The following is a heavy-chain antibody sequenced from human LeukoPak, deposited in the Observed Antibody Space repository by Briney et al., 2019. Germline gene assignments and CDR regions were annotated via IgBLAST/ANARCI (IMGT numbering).Heavy chain of an antibody. J-gene: IGHJ4*02. D-gene: IGHD3-22*01. CDR2: ITGSGANT. CDR3: YYYDSSGFYPQTKIDY. V-gene: IGHV3-23*01. CDR1: GFSFSTYS. Sequence: GGSLRLSCAGSGFSFSTYSMNWVRQAPGRGLEWVSGITGSGANTYYADSVKGRFTISRDNSKNTLYLRMNSLRAEDTAVYYCYYYDSSGFYPQTKIDYWGQGTLVIVSS.